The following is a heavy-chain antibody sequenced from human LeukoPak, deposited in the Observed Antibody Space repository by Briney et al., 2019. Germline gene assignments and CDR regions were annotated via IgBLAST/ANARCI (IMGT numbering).Heavy chain of an antibody. Sequence: SETLSLTCTVAGGSIGIYYWSWIRQPPGKGLDWIGYIHTSGSINYNPSLKSPLTLSVDTSKNQFSLKLTSVTAADTAVYYCARRQTYFDYWGQGTLVTVSS. V-gene: IGHV4-4*09. J-gene: IGHJ4*02. CDR2: IHTSGSI. CDR1: GGSIGIYY. CDR3: ARRQTYFDY.